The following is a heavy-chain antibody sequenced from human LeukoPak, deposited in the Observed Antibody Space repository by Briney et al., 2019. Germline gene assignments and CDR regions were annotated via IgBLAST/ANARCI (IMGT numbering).Heavy chain of an antibody. Sequence: SETLSLTCTVSGGSISSSSYYWGWIRQPPGKGLEWIGSIYYSGSTYYNPSLKSRVTISVDTSKNQFSLKLTSVTAADTAVYYCARVGAVAKSGGIDYWGQGTLVTVSP. D-gene: IGHD6-19*01. J-gene: IGHJ4*02. V-gene: IGHV4-39*07. CDR1: GGSISSSSYY. CDR2: IYYSGST. CDR3: ARVGAVAKSGGIDY.